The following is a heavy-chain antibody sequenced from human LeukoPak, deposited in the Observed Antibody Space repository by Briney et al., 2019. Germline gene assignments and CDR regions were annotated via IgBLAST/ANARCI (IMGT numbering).Heavy chain of an antibody. J-gene: IGHJ4*02. Sequence: SETLSLTCAVYGGSFSGYYWSWIRQPPGKGLEWIGEINPSGSTNYNPSLKSRVTISVDTSKNQFSLKLSSVTAADTAVYYCARHTEEMATIRIFDYWGQGTLVTVSS. D-gene: IGHD5-24*01. CDR1: GGSFSGYY. CDR2: INPSGST. CDR3: ARHTEEMATIRIFDY. V-gene: IGHV4-34*01.